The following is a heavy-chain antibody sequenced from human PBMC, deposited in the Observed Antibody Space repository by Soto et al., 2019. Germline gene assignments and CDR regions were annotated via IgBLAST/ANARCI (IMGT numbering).Heavy chain of an antibody. CDR1: GFSLRNTRMG. CDR2: IFSNDAK. V-gene: IGHV2-26*01. Sequence: QVTLKESGPVLVKPTETLTLTCTVSGFSLRNTRMGVSWIRQSPGKALEWLAHIFSNDAKSYSPSLKSRRAISRDTSKSQVVLTMTNVAPVDTATYYCARSLYVDYVHWYFDLWGRGTLVTVSS. D-gene: IGHD4-17*01. CDR3: ARSLYVDYVHWYFDL. J-gene: IGHJ2*01.